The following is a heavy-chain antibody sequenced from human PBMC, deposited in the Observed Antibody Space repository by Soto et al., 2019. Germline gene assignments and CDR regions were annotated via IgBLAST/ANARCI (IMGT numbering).Heavy chain of an antibody. Sequence: ASVKVSCKASGYTFTGYYIHWVRQAPGQGLEWMGCINPKSGDTDYSQKFQGRVTLTRDTSISTVYMELSRLRSDDTAIYYCARDSALTTGWWDPWGQG. D-gene: IGHD4-17*01. V-gene: IGHV1-2*02. CDR1: GYTFTGYY. CDR3: ARDSALTTGWWDP. CDR2: INPKSGDT. J-gene: IGHJ5*02.